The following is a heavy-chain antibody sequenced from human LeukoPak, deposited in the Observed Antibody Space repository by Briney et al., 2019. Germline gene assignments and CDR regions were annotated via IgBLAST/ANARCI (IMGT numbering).Heavy chain of an antibody. D-gene: IGHD2-15*01. J-gene: IGHJ5*02. CDR1: GGTFSSYA. V-gene: IGHV1-69*13. Sequence: SVKVSCKASGGTFSSYAISWVRQAPGQGLEWMGGIIPIFGTANYAQKFQGRVTITADESTSTAYMELSSLRSEDTAVYYCARDREYCSGGTCYSASSDWFDPWGQGTLVTVSS. CDR2: IIPIFGTA. CDR3: ARDREYCSGGTCYSASSDWFDP.